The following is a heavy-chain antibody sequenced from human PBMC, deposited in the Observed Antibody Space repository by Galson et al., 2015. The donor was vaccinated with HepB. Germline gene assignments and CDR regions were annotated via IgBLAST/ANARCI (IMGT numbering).Heavy chain of an antibody. Sequence: SVKVSCRASGYTFTTYGISWVQQAPGQGLECLGWINTYNGNTNYAQKLQGRLTMTTDTSTSAVYMELRTLRSDDTAVYYCARRYCTGGSCYLDSWGQGTLITVSS. CDR1: GYTFTTYG. D-gene: IGHD2-15*01. CDR2: INTYNGNT. CDR3: ARRYCTGGSCYLDS. V-gene: IGHV1-18*04. J-gene: IGHJ4*02.